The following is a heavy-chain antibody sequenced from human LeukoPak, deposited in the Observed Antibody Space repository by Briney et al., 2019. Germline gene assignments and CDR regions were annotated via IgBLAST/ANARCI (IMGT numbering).Heavy chain of an antibody. V-gene: IGHV3-7*03. CDR2: IKQDGSEK. D-gene: IGHD6-13*01. CDR3: ARGARQLRY. CDR1: GFTFSNYA. Sequence: GGSLRLSCAASGFTFSNYAMSWVRQAPGKGLEWVANIKQDGSEKYYVDSVKGRFTISRDNAKNSLYLQLNSLRAEDTAVYYCARGARQLRYWGQGTLVTVSS. J-gene: IGHJ4*02.